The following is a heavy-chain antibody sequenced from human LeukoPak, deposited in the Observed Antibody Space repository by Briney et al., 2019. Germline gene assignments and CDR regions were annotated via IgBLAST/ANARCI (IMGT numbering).Heavy chain of an antibody. CDR1: GFTFDDYG. D-gene: IGHD5-12*01. CDR3: ARALSSYDFNFVY. CDR2: INWNGGST. Sequence: PGGSLRLSCAASGFTFDDYGMSWLRQAPGKGLEWVSGINWNGGSTGYADSVKGRFTISRDNAKNSLYLQMNRLRAEDTALYYCARALSSYDFNFVYWGQGTLVTASS. V-gene: IGHV3-20*04. J-gene: IGHJ4*02.